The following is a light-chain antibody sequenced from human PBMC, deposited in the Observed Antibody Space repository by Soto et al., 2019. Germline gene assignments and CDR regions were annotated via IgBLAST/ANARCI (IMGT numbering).Light chain of an antibody. Sequence: IVLTQSPGTLSLSPGERATLSCRASQRFXSSYLAWYQQKPGQAPRLLXYGASSRATGSPDRFSGSGSATEFTLPISSLQSEDFAEYHCQQYKNWPQTFGQGTKVDIK. CDR3: QQYKNWPQT. J-gene: IGKJ1*01. CDR2: GAS. V-gene: IGKV3-20*01. CDR1: QRFXSSY.